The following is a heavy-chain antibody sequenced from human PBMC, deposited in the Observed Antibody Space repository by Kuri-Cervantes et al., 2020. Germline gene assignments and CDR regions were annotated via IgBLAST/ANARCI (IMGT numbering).Heavy chain of an antibody. J-gene: IGHJ4*02. CDR2: IKQDGSEK. V-gene: IGHV3-7*04. CDR3: ARLSSGVDY. D-gene: IGHD6-19*01. CDR1: GFTFSGYW. Sequence: GESLKISCAASGFTFSGYWMSWVRQAPGKGLEWVANIKQDGSEKYYVDSVKGRFTISRDNAKNSLFLQMNSLRAEDTAVYYCARLSSGVDYWGQGTLVTVSS.